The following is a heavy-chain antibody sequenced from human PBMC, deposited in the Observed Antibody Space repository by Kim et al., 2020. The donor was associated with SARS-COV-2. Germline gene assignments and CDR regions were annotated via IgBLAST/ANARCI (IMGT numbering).Heavy chain of an antibody. CDR2: ISWNSGSI. CDR1: GFTFGDYA. CDR3: AKDATYGSGSYYDY. V-gene: IGHV3-9*01. J-gene: IGHJ4*02. Sequence: GGSLRLSCAASGFTFGDYAMHWVRQAPGKGLEWVSGISWNSGSIGYADSVKGRFTISRDNAKNSLYLQMNSLRAEDTALYYCAKDATYGSGSYYDYWGQGTLVTVSS. D-gene: IGHD3-10*01.